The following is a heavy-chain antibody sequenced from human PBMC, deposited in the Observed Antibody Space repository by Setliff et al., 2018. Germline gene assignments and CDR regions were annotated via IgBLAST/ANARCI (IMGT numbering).Heavy chain of an antibody. D-gene: IGHD6-19*01. CDR1: GASIRNNYY. CDR2: IFYNGMA. CDR3: ARPSDTGWPSPSYYFDY. Sequence: SETLSLTCAVSGASIRNNYYWGWIRQSPGTGLEWIGSIFYNGMAYYNPSLKSRVTMSVDTSKNQFSLNLTSVTAADTAVYYCARPSDTGWPSPSYYFDYWGQGTQVTVSS. V-gene: IGHV4-39*01. J-gene: IGHJ4*02.